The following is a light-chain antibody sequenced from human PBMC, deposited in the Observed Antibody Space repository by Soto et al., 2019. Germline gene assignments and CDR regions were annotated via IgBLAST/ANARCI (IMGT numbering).Light chain of an antibody. J-gene: IGLJ1*01. CDR2: EVS. Sequence: QSALTQPPSASGSPGQSVTISCTGTSSDVGGYDYVSWYQQHPSKAPKLMIYEVSKRPSGVPDRFSGSKSGNTASLTVSGLQAEDEADYYCSSYAGSTPYVFGTGTKLTVL. CDR3: SSYAGSTPYV. CDR1: SSDVGGYDY. V-gene: IGLV2-8*01.